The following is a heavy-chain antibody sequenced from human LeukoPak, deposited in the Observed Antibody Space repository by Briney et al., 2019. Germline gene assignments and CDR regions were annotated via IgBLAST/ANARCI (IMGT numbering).Heavy chain of an antibody. CDR3: ARAESLAYYDFWSGYYPFDY. CDR1: GFTFSSYW. Sequence: GGSLRLSCAASGFTFSSYWMSWVRQAPGKGLEWVANIKQDGSEKYCVDSVKGRFTISRDNAKNSLYLQMDSLRAEDTAVYYCARAESLAYYDFWSGYYPFDYWGQGTLVTVSS. J-gene: IGHJ4*02. D-gene: IGHD3-3*01. CDR2: IKQDGSEK. V-gene: IGHV3-7*01.